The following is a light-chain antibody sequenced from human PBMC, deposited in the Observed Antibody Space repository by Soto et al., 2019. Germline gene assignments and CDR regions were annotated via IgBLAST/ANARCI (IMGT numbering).Light chain of an antibody. CDR2: DVS. Sequence: QSVLTQTPSASGSPGQSITISCTGSASDIGSFKYVSWYQQHPGKAPKLIIYDVSNRPSGVSHRFSASKSGNTASLAISGLQAEDEADYYCSSYTTSNTWVFGGGTKLTVL. CDR3: SSYTTSNTWV. CDR1: ASDIGSFKY. V-gene: IGLV2-14*03. J-gene: IGLJ3*02.